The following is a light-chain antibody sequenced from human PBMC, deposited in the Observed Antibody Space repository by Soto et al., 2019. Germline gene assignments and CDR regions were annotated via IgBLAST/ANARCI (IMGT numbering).Light chain of an antibody. Sequence: QSVLTQPPSVSAAPGQTVTISCSGTYSNIGNNFVSWYQHLSGAAPKLLIYANNKRPSGIPERFSGSKPGTSAPLDIIGLQTGDEADYYCATWDYSLTAVVFGGGTKLTVL. CDR2: ANN. CDR1: YSNIGNNF. CDR3: ATWDYSLTAVV. J-gene: IGLJ2*01. V-gene: IGLV1-51*01.